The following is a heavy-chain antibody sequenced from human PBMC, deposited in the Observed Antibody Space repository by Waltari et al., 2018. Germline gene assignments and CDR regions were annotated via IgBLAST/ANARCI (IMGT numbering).Heavy chain of an antibody. Sequence: QVQLQQWGAGLLQPSATLSLTSALYGGSFNGYYWGWIRQPPGKGLEWIGEINHGGNTNHNPSLRSRVTMLVDTSKSQFSLKLNSVTAADTAVYYCVRLEDCTGPGGNCYSGDSFAMDVWGQGTTVTVSS. CDR1: GGSFNGYY. V-gene: IGHV4-34*02. CDR3: VRLEDCTGPGGNCYSGDSFAMDV. CDR2: INHGGNT. D-gene: IGHD2-8*02. J-gene: IGHJ6*02.